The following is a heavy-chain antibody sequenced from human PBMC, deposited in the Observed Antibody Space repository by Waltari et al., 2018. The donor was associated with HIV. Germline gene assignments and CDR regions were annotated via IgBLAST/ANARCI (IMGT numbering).Heavy chain of an antibody. CDR1: GSSTGSYY. CDR3: ARGPHYDSSGYFHFYRGMDV. CDR2: MRYSGST. J-gene: IGHJ6*02. D-gene: IGHD3-22*01. Sequence: QVQLQESGPGLVKPSETLSLTCTVSGSSTGSYYWSWIRQPPGTGLEWIGSMRYSGSTNYNPSLKSRVTTSVDTSKNQFSLKLSSVTAADTAVYYCARGPHYDSSGYFHFYRGMDVWGQGATVTVSS. V-gene: IGHV4-59*01.